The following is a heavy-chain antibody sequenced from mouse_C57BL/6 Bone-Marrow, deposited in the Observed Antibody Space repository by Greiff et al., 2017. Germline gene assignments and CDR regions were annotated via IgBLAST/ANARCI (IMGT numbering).Heavy chain of an antibody. CDR3: ARGYYSNYGGYAMDY. J-gene: IGHJ4*01. CDR2: ISSGSSTI. Sequence: EVKLMESGGGLVKPGGSLKLSCAASGFTFSDYGMHWVRQAPEKGLEWVAYISSGSSTIYYADTVKGRFTISRDNAKTTLFLQMTSLRSEDTAMYYCARGYYSNYGGYAMDYWGQGTSVTVSS. CDR1: GFTFSDYG. D-gene: IGHD2-5*01. V-gene: IGHV5-17*01.